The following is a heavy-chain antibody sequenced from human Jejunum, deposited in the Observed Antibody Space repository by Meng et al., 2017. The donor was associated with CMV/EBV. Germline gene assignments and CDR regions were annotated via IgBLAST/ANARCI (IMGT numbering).Heavy chain of an antibody. Sequence: FSSYAVAWVRQAPGKGLEWVAFIRFDGTNNYLVDSVKGRFTISRDNSKNMLFLQMNSLRAEDTAVYYCAKDKIPVSPYYYGMDVWGQGTTVTVSS. J-gene: IGHJ6*02. CDR2: IRFDGTNN. CDR1: FSSYA. D-gene: IGHD4-11*01. V-gene: IGHV3-30*02. CDR3: AKDKIPVSPYYYGMDV.